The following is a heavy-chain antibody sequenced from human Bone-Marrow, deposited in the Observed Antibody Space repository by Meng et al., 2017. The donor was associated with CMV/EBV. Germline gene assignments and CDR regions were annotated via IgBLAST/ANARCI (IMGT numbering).Heavy chain of an antibody. CDR2: INSDGSST. Sequence: GESLKISCAASGFTFSSYWMHWVRQAPGKGLAWVSRINSDGSSTSYADSVKGRFTISRDNAKNTLYLQMNSLRAEDTAVYYCARSWGLNWFDPWGQGTLVTVSS. J-gene: IGHJ5*02. V-gene: IGHV3-74*01. CDR3: ARSWGLNWFDP. D-gene: IGHD7-27*01. CDR1: GFTFSSYW.